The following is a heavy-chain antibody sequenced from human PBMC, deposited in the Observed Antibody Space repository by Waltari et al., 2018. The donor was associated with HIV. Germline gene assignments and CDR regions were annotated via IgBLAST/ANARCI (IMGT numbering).Heavy chain of an antibody. Sequence: EVHLVESGGGLVQPGGSLILSCAASGFTFSTYAMNWVRQAPGEGLEWVSYISSDSATKYHADSVKGRFIISRDNARNSLYLQMNSLRDEDTAVYYCARAGGRRGNNNLHFDYWGQGILVSVSS. V-gene: IGHV3-48*02. CDR2: ISSDSATK. J-gene: IGHJ4*02. CDR1: GFTFSTYA. D-gene: IGHD1-1*01. CDR3: ARAGGRRGNNNLHFDY.